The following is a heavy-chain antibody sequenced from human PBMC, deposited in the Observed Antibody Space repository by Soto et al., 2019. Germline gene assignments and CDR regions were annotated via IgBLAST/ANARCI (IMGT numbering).Heavy chain of an antibody. Sequence: GGSLRLSCVASGFTFSSYAMHWVRQTPGKGLEWVAVISYDGANQYYADSVKGRFTISRDTSKNTLYLQMNSLRAEDTAVYYCARGDNFYDSSGYYYWGQGTLVTVSS. D-gene: IGHD3-22*01. CDR1: GFTFSSYA. J-gene: IGHJ4*02. CDR3: ARGDNFYDSSGYYY. V-gene: IGHV3-30-3*01. CDR2: ISYDGANQ.